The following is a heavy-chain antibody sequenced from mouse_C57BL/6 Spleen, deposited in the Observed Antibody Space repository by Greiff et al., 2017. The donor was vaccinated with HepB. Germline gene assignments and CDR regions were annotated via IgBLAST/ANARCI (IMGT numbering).Heavy chain of an antibody. CDR2: INPNNGGT. V-gene: IGHV1-18*01. CDR1: GYTFTDYN. D-gene: IGHD3-1*01. J-gene: IGHJ2*01. Sequence: EVKLMESGPELVKPGASVKIPCKASGYTFTDYNMDWVKQSHGKSLEWIGDINPNNGGTIYNQKFKGKATLTVDKSSSTAYMELRSLTSEDTAVYYCARRGGVPGRGYYFDYWGQGTTLTVSS. CDR3: ARRGGVPGRGYYFDY.